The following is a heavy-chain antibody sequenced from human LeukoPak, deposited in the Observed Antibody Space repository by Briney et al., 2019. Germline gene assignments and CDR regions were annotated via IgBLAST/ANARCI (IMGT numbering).Heavy chain of an antibody. J-gene: IGHJ4*02. CDR1: GGSISNYY. Sequence: SETLSLTCTVSGGSISNYYWSWIRQSPGKGLGWIGYSYHSVSTTYNPSLKSRVTISIDTSQNQISLNLKSVTAADTAVYYCARVKLDDYFDYWGQGILVTVSS. D-gene: IGHD1-1*01. CDR3: ARVKLDDYFDY. CDR2: SYHSVST. V-gene: IGHV4-59*01.